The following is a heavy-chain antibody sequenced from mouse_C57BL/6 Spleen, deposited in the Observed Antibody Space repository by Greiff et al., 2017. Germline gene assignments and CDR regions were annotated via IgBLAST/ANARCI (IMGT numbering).Heavy chain of an antibody. Sequence: QVQLQQSGPELVKPGASVKISCKASGYAFTSYGISWVKQRTGQGLEWIGEIYPRSGNTYYNEKFKGKATLTADKSSSTAYMELRSLTSEDSAVYFCARHENYEDWFAYWGQGTLVTVSA. CDR3: ARHENYEDWFAY. CDR1: GYAFTSYG. CDR2: IYPRSGNT. D-gene: IGHD1-1*01. J-gene: IGHJ3*01. V-gene: IGHV1-81*01.